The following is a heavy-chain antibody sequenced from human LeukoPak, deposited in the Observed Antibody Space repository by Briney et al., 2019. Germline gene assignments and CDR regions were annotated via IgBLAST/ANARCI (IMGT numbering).Heavy chain of an antibody. CDR3: AELGITMIGGV. V-gene: IGHV3-21*01. CDR1: GFTFSSYE. Sequence: GGSLRLSCAASGFTFSSYEINWVRQAPGKGLEWVSSISSSSNYIYYADSVKGRVTISRDNAKNSLYLQMNSLRAEDTAVYYCAELGITMIGGVWGKGTTVTISS. J-gene: IGHJ6*04. D-gene: IGHD3-10*02. CDR2: ISSSSNYI.